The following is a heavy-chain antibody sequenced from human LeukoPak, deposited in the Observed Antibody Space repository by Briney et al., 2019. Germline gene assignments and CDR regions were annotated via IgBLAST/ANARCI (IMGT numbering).Heavy chain of an antibody. CDR3: ARGLIVVAGTLDY. D-gene: IGHD6-19*01. CDR2: IHYSGST. V-gene: IGHV4-59*08. CDR1: GDSLSSYY. Sequence: SETLSLTCTVSGDSLSSYYLSWIRQPPGKGLEWTGYIHYSGSTNYNPSLKSRITISVDTSKNQFSLRLSSVTAADTAVYYCARGLIVVAGTLDYWGQGTLVTVSS. J-gene: IGHJ4*02.